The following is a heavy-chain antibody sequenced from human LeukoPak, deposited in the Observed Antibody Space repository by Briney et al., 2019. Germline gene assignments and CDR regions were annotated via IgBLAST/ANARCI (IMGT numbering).Heavy chain of an antibody. CDR1: GDSISGYY. CDR3: ARVEVGTWGFDI. J-gene: IGHJ3*02. V-gene: IGHV4-4*07. CDR2: IYTSGST. D-gene: IGHD1-26*01. Sequence: SETLSLTCSVSGDSISGYYWSWIRQSAQKGLEWIGRIYTSGSTDYNPSFRSRVTMSVDTSRNQFSLKLMLTSVTAADTAVYYCARVEVGTWGFDIWGQGTMVTVSS.